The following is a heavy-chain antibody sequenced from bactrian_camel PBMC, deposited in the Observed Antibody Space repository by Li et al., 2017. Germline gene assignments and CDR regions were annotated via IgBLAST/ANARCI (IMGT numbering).Heavy chain of an antibody. CDR3: VTSISGTWAGPNR. J-gene: IGHJ4*01. Sequence: VQLVESGGGSVQAGGSLRLSCAASVYSVSSDSMAWFRQLPGKEREGVAITWPGGASPSYVASVKGRFTISKDNAKNTLYLQMNNLRPEDTAMYYCVTSISGTWAGPNRWGRGTQVTVS. CDR1: VYSVSSDS. V-gene: IGHV3S59*01. CDR2: TWPGGASP. D-gene: IGHD1*01.